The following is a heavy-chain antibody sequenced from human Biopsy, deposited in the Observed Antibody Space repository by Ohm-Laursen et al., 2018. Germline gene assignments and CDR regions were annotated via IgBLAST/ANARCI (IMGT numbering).Heavy chain of an antibody. J-gene: IGHJ4*02. CDR1: GYSIIPSGPEN. D-gene: IGHD2/OR15-2a*01. CDR3: ARGMRTTGWPYFDY. V-gene: IGHV4-61*01. CDR2: IYSGGNA. Sequence: DTLSLTCTLSGYSIIPSGPENWSWIRQPPGQGLQYIGFIYSGGNANYNPSLRSRVTMSVDTSKNQFSLRLNSVTAADTAVYYCARGMRTTGWPYFDYWGQGILVTVSS.